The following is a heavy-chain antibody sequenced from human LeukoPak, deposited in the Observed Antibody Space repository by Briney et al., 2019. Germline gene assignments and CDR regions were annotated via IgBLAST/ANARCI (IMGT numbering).Heavy chain of an antibody. D-gene: IGHD2-15*01. Sequence: ASVKVSCKASGYTFTGYYMHWVRQAPGQGLEWMGGINPNSGGTNYAQKFQGRVTMTRDTSISTAYMELSRLRSDDTAVYYCAKAPFCSGGSCYKTFDYWGQGTLVTVSS. CDR2: INPNSGGT. J-gene: IGHJ4*02. CDR1: GYTFTGYY. V-gene: IGHV1-2*02. CDR3: AKAPFCSGGSCYKTFDY.